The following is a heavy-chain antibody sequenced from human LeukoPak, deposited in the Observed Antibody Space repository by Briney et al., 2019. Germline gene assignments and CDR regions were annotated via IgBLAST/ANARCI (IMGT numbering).Heavy chain of an antibody. CDR3: ARDLGITGTEYFDY. Sequence: GGSLRLSCAASGFTFSSYGMHWVRQAPGKGLDWVAFIHHDGSNKYYADSVRGRFTISRDNSKNSLYLQMNSLRAEDTAVYYCARDLGITGTEYFDYWGQGTLVTVSS. CDR2: IHHDGSNK. J-gene: IGHJ4*02. D-gene: IGHD1-7*01. V-gene: IGHV3-30*02. CDR1: GFTFSSYG.